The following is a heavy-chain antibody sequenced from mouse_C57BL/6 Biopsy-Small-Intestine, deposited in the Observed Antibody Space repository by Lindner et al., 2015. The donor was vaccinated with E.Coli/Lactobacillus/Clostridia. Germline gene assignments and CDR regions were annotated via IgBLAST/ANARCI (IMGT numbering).Heavy chain of an antibody. J-gene: IGHJ1*01. Sequence: SVKVSCKASGYTFPGYYMHWVRQAPGQGLEWMGRINPNSGGTKYAQNFQGRVTMTRDSFMNTAYMELSNLRSDDTAVYYCARSDTAMVGDLYYYGLDVWGQGTTVTVSS. CDR2: INPNSGGT. CDR1: GYTFPGYY. D-gene: IGHD1-1*01. CDR3: ARSDTAMVGDLYYYGLDV. V-gene: IGHV1-72*04.